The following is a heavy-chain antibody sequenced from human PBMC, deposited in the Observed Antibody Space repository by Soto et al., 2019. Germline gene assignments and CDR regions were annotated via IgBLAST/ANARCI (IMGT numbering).Heavy chain of an antibody. CDR1: GFTFSSYS. D-gene: IGHD3-16*02. CDR2: ISSSSSYI. J-gene: IGHJ4*02. CDR3: ARVGSLDYDYIWGSYRQTIPSPHLVDY. Sequence: GGSLRLSCAASGFTFSSYSMNWVRQAPGKGLEWVSSISSSSSYIYYADSVKGRFTISRDNAKNSLYLQMNSLRAEDTAVYYCARVGSLDYDYIWGSYRQTIPSPHLVDYWGQGTLVTVSS. V-gene: IGHV3-21*01.